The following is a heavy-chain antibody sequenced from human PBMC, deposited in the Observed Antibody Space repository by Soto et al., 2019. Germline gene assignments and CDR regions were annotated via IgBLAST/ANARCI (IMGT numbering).Heavy chain of an antibody. J-gene: IGHJ4*02. CDR3: ASEPDDRRRNIDH. V-gene: IGHV3-33*01. Sequence: VGSLRLTCAASGFTFSSYGMHWVRQAPGKGLEWVAIIWYDGSTKYYADSVKGRFTISRDNSKNPLHLQMNSLRAEDTDAYYCASEPDDRRRNIDHWGQGTLVTV. D-gene: IGHD1-1*01. CDR2: IWYDGSTK. CDR1: GFTFSSYG.